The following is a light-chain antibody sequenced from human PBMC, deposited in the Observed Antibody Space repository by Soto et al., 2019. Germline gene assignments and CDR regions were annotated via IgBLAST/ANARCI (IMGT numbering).Light chain of an antibody. CDR1: QGISSW. CDR2: AAS. CDR3: QQAYSFPLT. J-gene: IGKJ4*01. Sequence: DIQMTQSPSSVSASVGDRVTITCRASQGISSWLVWYQQKPGKAPNLLIYAASSLRSGVPSRFSGSGSGTEFTLTISSLQPEDFATYYCQQAYSFPLTFGGGTKVEIK. V-gene: IGKV1-12*01.